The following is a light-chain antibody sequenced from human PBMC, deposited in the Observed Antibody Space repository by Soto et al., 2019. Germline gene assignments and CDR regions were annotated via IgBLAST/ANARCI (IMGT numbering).Light chain of an antibody. Sequence: QSVLTQPPSASGTPGLSVTISCSGGSSNVGSNTVSWYQHLPGTAPKLLIYINDQRPSGVPDRFSGSKSGTSATLGITGFQTGDEADYYCGSWDSSLSAYVFGTGTKVTVL. CDR1: SSNVGSNT. V-gene: IGLV1-44*01. CDR2: IND. J-gene: IGLJ1*01. CDR3: GSWDSSLSAYV.